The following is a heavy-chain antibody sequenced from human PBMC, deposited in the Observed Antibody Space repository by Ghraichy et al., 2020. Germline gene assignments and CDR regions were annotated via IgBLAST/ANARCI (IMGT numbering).Heavy chain of an antibody. Sequence: GGSLRLSCAASGFTFSSYSMNWVRQAPGKGLEWVSSISSSSSYIYYADSVKGRFTISRDNAKNSLYLQMNSLRAEDTAVYYCARDPSRITIFGDAFDIWGQGTMVTVSS. V-gene: IGHV3-21*01. CDR2: ISSSSSYI. J-gene: IGHJ3*02. D-gene: IGHD3-3*01. CDR1: GFTFSSYS. CDR3: ARDPSRITIFGDAFDI.